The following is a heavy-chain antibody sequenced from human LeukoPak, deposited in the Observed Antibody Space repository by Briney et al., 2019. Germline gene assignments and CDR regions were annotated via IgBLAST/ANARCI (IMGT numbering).Heavy chain of an antibody. CDR3: ARGENFLSGTYQRAFDN. CDR1: GFTFSGHE. J-gene: IGHJ4*02. CDR2: ISDSGTTI. V-gene: IGHV3-48*03. Sequence: GGSLRLSCAAAGFTFSGHEMNWIRQAPGKGLEWVSYISDSGTTIYYADSVKGRFTISRDNAKNSLYLQMNSLRAEDTALYYCARGENFLSGTYQRAFDNWGQGTLVTVSS. D-gene: IGHD1-26*01.